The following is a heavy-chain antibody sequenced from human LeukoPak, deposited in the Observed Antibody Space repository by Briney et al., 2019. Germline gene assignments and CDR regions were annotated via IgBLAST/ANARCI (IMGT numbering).Heavy chain of an antibody. Sequence: PGGSLRLSCAASGFIVSNNLINWIRQAPGKGLEWVAIIYSGDTTYYSDSVKGRFILSSDNSKNMLYLQMNSLRVEDTAVYYCARERPGSRVLDYWGQGTVVTVSS. D-gene: IGHD3-10*01. V-gene: IGHV3-66*01. CDR3: ARERPGSRVLDY. CDR2: IYSGDTT. CDR1: GFIVSNNL. J-gene: IGHJ4*02.